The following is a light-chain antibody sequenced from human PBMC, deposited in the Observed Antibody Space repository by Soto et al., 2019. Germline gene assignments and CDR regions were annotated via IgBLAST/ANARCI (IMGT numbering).Light chain of an antibody. CDR3: QRRNSRYT. Sequence: EIVLTQSPATLSLSPGDRATLSCRASHSVSSYLVWYQQRPGQAPRLLIYDVSNGATGIPARFSGSWSRTDFNLTISSLEAEDFTVYYCQRRNSRYTFGPGTKLEIK. J-gene: IGKJ2*01. CDR1: HSVSSY. V-gene: IGKV3-11*01. CDR2: DVS.